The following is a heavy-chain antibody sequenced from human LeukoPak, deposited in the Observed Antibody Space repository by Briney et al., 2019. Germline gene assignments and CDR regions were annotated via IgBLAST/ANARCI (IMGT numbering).Heavy chain of an antibody. CDR3: ARVMSGYYVVLDI. V-gene: IGHV3-74*01. Sequence: GGSLRHSCSASGLTFNNYWMHWVRQAPGKGLVWVSRIRTDGLETSYADSVKGRFTVSRDNAKNTLYLQMNSLRAEDTAVYYCARVMSGYYVVLDIWGQGTMVTVSS. CDR1: GLTFNNYW. J-gene: IGHJ3*02. CDR2: IRTDGLET. D-gene: IGHD3-3*01.